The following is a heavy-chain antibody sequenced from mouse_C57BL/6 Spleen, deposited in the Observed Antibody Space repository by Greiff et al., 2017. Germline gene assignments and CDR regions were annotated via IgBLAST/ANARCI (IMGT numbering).Heavy chain of an antibody. Sequence: QLQQPGAELVRPGSSVKLSCKASGYTFTSYWMHWVKQRPIQGLEWIGNIDPSDSETHYNQKFKDKATLTVDKSSSTAYMQLSSLTSEDSAVYYCARGTSYDDGGAMDYWGQGTSVTVSS. D-gene: IGHD2-4*01. CDR3: ARGTSYDDGGAMDY. V-gene: IGHV1-52*01. CDR1: GYTFTSYW. CDR2: IDPSDSET. J-gene: IGHJ4*01.